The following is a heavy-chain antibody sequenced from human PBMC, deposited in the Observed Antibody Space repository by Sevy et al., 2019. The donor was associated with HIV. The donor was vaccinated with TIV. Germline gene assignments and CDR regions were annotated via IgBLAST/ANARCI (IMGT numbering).Heavy chain of an antibody. CDR3: ARQGEEGGFDY. CDR1: GFTFSSYG. J-gene: IGHJ4*02. D-gene: IGHD1-26*01. Sequence: GGSLRLSCAASGFTFSSYGMHWVRQAPGKGLEWVAVISYDGSNKYYADSVKGRFTISRDNSKNTLYLQINSLRAEDTAVYYCARQGEEGGFDYWGQGTLVTVSS. V-gene: IGHV3-30*03. CDR2: ISYDGSNK.